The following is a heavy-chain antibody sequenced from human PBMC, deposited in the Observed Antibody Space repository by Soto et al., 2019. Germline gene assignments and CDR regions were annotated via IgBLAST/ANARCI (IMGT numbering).Heavy chain of an antibody. CDR3: ARVRSRYYDSWGSYYDY. CDR2: IYYSGST. J-gene: IGHJ4*02. CDR1: GGSISSGGYY. Sequence: SETLSLTCTVSGGSISSGGYYWSWIRQHPGKGLEWIGYIYYSGSTYYNPSLKSRVTISVDTSKNQFSLKLSSVTAADTAVYYCARVRSRYYDSWGSYYDYLGQVTLVTVSS. D-gene: IGHD3-22*01. V-gene: IGHV4-31*03.